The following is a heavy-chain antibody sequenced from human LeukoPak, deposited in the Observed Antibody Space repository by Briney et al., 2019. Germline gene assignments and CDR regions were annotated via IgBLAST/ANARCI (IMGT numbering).Heavy chain of an antibody. Sequence: GASVKVSCKASGYTFTSYGISWVRQAPGQGLEWMGWINPNSGGTNYAQKFQGRVTMTRDTSISTAYMELSRLRSDDTAVYYCASLNSVVVAASPFDYWGQGTLVTVSS. CDR1: GYTFTSYG. V-gene: IGHV1-2*02. D-gene: IGHD2-15*01. CDR3: ASLNSVVVAASPFDY. J-gene: IGHJ4*02. CDR2: INPNSGGT.